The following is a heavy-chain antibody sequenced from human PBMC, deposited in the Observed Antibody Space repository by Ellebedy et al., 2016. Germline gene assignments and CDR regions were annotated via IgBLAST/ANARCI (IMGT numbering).Heavy chain of an antibody. CDR3: ATERGDY. J-gene: IGHJ4*02. Sequence: GESLKISCAASGFSFSNAWMSWVRQAPGKGLEWVGRIKSKTDGGTTDYAAPVKGRFSISRDDSKNMLYLQMNSLKTEDTAVYYCATERGDYWGQGALVTVSS. CDR1: GFSFSNAW. CDR2: IKSKTDGGTT. V-gene: IGHV3-15*01.